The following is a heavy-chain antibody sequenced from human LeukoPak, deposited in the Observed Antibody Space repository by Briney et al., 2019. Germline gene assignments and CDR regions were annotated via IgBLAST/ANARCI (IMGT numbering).Heavy chain of an antibody. V-gene: IGHV1-69*04. J-gene: IGHJ4*02. CDR3: AREEPFGGVIVNFDY. CDR2: IIPILGIA. D-gene: IGHD3-16*02. Sequence: SVKVSCKASGGTFSSYAISWVRQAPGQGLEWMGRIIPILGIANYAQKFQGRVTITADKSTSTAYMELSSLRSEDTAVYYCAREEPFGGVIVNFDYWGQGTLVTVSS. CDR1: GGTFSSYA.